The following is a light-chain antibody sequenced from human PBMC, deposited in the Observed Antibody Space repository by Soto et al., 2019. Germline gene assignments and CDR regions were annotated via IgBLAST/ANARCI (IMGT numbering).Light chain of an antibody. CDR1: RSVTSTY. CDR2: GGS. V-gene: IGKV3-20*01. J-gene: IGKJ2*03. CDR3: QQFDSSRLYS. Sequence: IVLTQSPGTLSLSPGERATLSCRASRSVTSTYLAWYQQKPGQSPRLIIYGGSIRATGFPDRFSGGGSGTDFTLTVSSLEPEDSAVYYCHCQQFDSSRLYSFGQGTKLEI.